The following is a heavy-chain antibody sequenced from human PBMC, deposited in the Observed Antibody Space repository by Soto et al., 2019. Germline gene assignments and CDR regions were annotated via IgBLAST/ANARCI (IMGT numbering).Heavy chain of an antibody. Sequence: QVQLVQSGAEVKKPGSSVKVSCKASGGTFSSYAISWVRQAPGQGLEWMGGIIPIFVTANYAQKFQGMVTITADKSTNAAGMAVRSLRSDDTAVYYCASCTHGFLYYSYCMDDWGRGGTVTVS. CDR2: IIPIFVTA. D-gene: IGHD2-8*01. J-gene: IGHJ6*02. V-gene: IGHV1-69*06. CDR1: GGTFSSYA. CDR3: ASCTHGFLYYSYCMDD.